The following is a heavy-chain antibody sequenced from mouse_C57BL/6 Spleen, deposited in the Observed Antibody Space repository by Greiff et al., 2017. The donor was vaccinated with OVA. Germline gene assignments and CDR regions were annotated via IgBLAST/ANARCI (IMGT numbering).Heavy chain of an antibody. V-gene: IGHV5-12*01. CDR1: GFTFSDSY. D-gene: IGHD1-1*01. CDR3: ARGGYYGGFAY. Sequence: DVLLVASWGGLVQPGGSLKLSCAASGFTFSDSYMYWFRQTPEKRLEWVAYISNGGGSTYYPYTVKGRFTISRDNAKKTLYLQMSRLKSEDTAMYYCARGGYYGGFAYWGQGTLVTVSA. CDR2: ISNGGGST. J-gene: IGHJ3*01.